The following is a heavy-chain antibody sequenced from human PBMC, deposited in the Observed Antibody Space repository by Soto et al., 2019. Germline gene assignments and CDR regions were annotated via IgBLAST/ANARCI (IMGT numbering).Heavy chain of an antibody. J-gene: IGHJ4*02. Sequence: SETLSLTCAVSGGSISSSNWWSWVRQPPGKGLEWIGEIYHSGSTNYNPSLKSRVTISVDKSKNQFSLKLSSVTAADTAVYYCARRTYYYGSGSYYFDYWGQGTLVTVSS. V-gene: IGHV4-4*02. CDR3: ARRTYYYGSGSYYFDY. CDR2: IYHSGST. D-gene: IGHD3-10*01. CDR1: GGSISSSNW.